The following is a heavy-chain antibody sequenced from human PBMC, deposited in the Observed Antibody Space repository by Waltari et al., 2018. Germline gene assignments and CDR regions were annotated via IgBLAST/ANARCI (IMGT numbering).Heavy chain of an antibody. CDR1: GGSISRYY. J-gene: IGHJ3*02. CDR3: ARDPRYSSAWGAFDI. D-gene: IGHD6-25*01. CDR2: IYTSGST. V-gene: IGHV4-4*07. Sequence: QVQLQESGPGLVKPSETLSLTCTVSGGSISRYYWSWIRQPAGKGLEGIGRIYTSGSTNYNPSLKSRVTMSVDTSKNQFSLKLSSVTAADTAVYYCARDPRYSSAWGAFDIWGQGTMVTVSS.